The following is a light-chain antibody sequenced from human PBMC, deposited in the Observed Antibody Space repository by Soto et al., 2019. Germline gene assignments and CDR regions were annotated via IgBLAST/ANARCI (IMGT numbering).Light chain of an antibody. J-gene: IGKJ5*01. CDR2: DAS. V-gene: IGKV3-11*02. Sequence: EIVLTQSPATLSLSPGERATLSCRASQSVSRYFAWYQQKTGQAPRLLIYDASNRATGVPARFSGSGSGRDYTIIISSLEPEDFAVYYCQQRSDWPPITFGPGTRLEIK. CDR1: QSVSRY. CDR3: QQRSDWPPIT.